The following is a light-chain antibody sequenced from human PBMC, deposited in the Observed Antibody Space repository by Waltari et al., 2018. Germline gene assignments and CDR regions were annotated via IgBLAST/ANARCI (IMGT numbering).Light chain of an antibody. Sequence: QSALTQPPSASGSPGQSVSISCTGTSSDVGGYKYVSWYQQHPGQAPKLLIYEVSKRPPGVPVRFSGSKEGNPASRSGARGQVEEDAGYYCSSHPGNNVVFGGGTKLTVL. CDR3: SSHPGNNVV. CDR1: SSDVGGYKY. J-gene: IGLJ2*01. CDR2: EVS. V-gene: IGLV2-8*01.